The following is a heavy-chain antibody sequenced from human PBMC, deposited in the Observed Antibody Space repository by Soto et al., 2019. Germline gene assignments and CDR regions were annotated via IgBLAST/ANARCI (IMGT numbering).Heavy chain of an antibody. J-gene: IGHJ3*02. V-gene: IGHV1-8*01. CDR1: GDGYKCCD. CDR2: MNPNSGNT. D-gene: IGHD3-9*01. Sequence: SAKPSSKASGDGYKCCDSNSPHQATGQGLEWMGWMNPNSGNTGYAQKFQGRVTMTRNTSISTAYMELSSLRSEDTAVYYCATGAYDILTGYYTGYAFDIWGQGTMVTVSS. CDR3: ATGAYDILTGYYTGYAFDI.